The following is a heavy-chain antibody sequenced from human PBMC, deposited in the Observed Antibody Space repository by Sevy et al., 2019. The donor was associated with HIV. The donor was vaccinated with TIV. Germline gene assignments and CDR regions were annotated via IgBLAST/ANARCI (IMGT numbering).Heavy chain of an antibody. CDR3: ARVRSIYVDTTHYYAMDV. Sequence: GGSLRLSCAASGFIFSGYWMSWVRRAPGKGLEWVALTWYDGSTKFYADSVKGRFTISRDNSKNILSLQMNSLRADDTAVYYCARVRSIYVDTTHYYAMDVWGQGTTVTVSS. CDR2: TWYDGSTK. CDR1: GFIFSGYW. J-gene: IGHJ6*02. V-gene: IGHV3-33*08. D-gene: IGHD5-18*01.